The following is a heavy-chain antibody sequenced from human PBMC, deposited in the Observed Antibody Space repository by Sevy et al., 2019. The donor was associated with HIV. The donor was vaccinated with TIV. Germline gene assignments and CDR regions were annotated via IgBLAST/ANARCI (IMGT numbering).Heavy chain of an antibody. J-gene: IGHJ5*02. Sequence: VESLKISCKGSGYSFTSYWIGWVRQMPGKGLEWMGIIYPGDSDTRYSPSFQGQVTISADKSISTAYLQWSSLKASDTAMYYWARRMVTMVQGVRHNWFDPWGQGTLVTVSS. CDR1: GYSFTSYW. CDR2: IYPGDSDT. CDR3: ARRMVTMVQGVRHNWFDP. V-gene: IGHV5-51*01. D-gene: IGHD3-10*01.